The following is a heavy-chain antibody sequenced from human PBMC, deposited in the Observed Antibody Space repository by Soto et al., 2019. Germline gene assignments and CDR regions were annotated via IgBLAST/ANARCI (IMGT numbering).Heavy chain of an antibody. CDR2: ISYDGTIK. CDR1: GFTFSTYA. J-gene: IGHJ6*02. CDR3: ARLRVDYYGMDV. Sequence: QVQLVESGGGVVQPGRSLRLSCAASGFTFSTYAMHWVRQAPGKGLEWLAVISYDGTIKYYADSVKGRFTISRDNSKNPLYLQMNSLRADDTAVYYCARLRVDYYGMDVWGQGTTVTVSS. V-gene: IGHV3-30-3*01. D-gene: IGHD2-15*01.